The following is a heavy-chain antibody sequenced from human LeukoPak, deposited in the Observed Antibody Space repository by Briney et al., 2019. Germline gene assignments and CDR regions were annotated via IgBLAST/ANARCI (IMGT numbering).Heavy chain of an antibody. V-gene: IGHV3-23*01. CDR1: GFTSSSYA. CDR3: AKPEATYYFDY. Sequence: GRSLRPSCAPSGFTSSSYAISSVRQAPGKGLGWVSAISGSGGSTYYADSVKGRFTISRDNSKNTLYLQMNSLRAEDTAVYYCAKPEATYYFDYWGQGTLVTVSS. CDR2: ISGSGGST. J-gene: IGHJ4*02. D-gene: IGHD5-12*01.